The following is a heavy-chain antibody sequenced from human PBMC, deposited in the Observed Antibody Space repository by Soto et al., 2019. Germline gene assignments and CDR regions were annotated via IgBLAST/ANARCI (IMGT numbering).Heavy chain of an antibody. CDR3: AKEGSNSNWCFDH. D-gene: IGHD3-22*01. CDR1: GFTFSSYG. V-gene: IGHV3-30*18. Sequence: GGSLRLSCAASGFTFSSYGMHWVRQAPGKGLEWVAVISSEGSTEYYADSVKGRFSISRDNSKNTLYLQMNSLRAEDTAVYHCAKEGSNSNWCFDHWGQGTLVTVSS. CDR2: ISSEGSTE. J-gene: IGHJ4*02.